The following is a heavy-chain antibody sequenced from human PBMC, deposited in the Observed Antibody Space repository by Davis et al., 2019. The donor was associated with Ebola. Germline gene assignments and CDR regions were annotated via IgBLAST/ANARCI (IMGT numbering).Heavy chain of an antibody. CDR1: GFIFSNYY. Sequence: PGGSLRLSCAASGFIFSNYYMHWVRQAPGKGLVWVSRISGDGSNTPYADSVKGRFTISRDNARNTVSLQMNSLRAEDTALYYCARSSYQPDWWGQGTLVTVSS. J-gene: IGHJ4*02. CDR3: ARSSYQPDW. D-gene: IGHD2-2*01. CDR2: ISGDGSNT. V-gene: IGHV3-74*01.